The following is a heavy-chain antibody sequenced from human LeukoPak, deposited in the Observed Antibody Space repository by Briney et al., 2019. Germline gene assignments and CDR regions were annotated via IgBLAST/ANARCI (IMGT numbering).Heavy chain of an antibody. Sequence: PGGSLRLSCAASGFTFSSYWMHWVRHTPGKGLVWVSRLNTDGSTTNYADSVKGRFTISRDNAKNTLYLQMNSLRAEDTAVYYCARSWYGSGSYYLFDYWGQGTLVTVSS. D-gene: IGHD3-10*01. CDR2: LNTDGSTT. J-gene: IGHJ4*02. V-gene: IGHV3-74*01. CDR1: GFTFSSYW. CDR3: ARSWYGSGSYYLFDY.